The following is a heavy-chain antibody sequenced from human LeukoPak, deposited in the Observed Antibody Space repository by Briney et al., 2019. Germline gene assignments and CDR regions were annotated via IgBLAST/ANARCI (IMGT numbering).Heavy chain of an antibody. J-gene: IGHJ5*02. Sequence: PSETLSLTCTVSGGSISSYYWSWIRQPPGKGLEWIGYIYTSGSTNYNPSLKSRVTISVDTSKNQFSLKLSSATAADTAVYYCARHPYDFWSGYYTGWFDPWGQGTLVTVSS. CDR1: GGSISSYY. D-gene: IGHD3-3*01. CDR3: ARHPYDFWSGYYTGWFDP. V-gene: IGHV4-4*09. CDR2: IYTSGST.